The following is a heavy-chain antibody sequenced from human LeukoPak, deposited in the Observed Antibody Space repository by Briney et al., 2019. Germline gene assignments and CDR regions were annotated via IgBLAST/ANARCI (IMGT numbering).Heavy chain of an antibody. CDR1: GGSFSGYY. CDR2: INHSGST. Sequence: PSETLSLTCAVYGGSFSGYYWSWIRQPPGKGLEWIGEINHSGSTNYNPSLKSRVTISVDTSKNQFSLKLSSVTAADTAVYYCAVPSSSELGYWGQGTLVTVSS. D-gene: IGHD6-6*01. CDR3: AVPSSSELGY. V-gene: IGHV4-34*01. J-gene: IGHJ4*02.